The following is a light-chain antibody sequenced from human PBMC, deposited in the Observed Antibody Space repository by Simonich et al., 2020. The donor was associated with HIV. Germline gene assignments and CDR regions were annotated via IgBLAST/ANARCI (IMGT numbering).Light chain of an antibody. CDR3: QQANSFPFT. Sequence: DIQMTQSPSSLSASVGDRVTITCRAIQTISSYLNWYKQKPGKAPKLLIYAASSLQSGVPSRFSGSGSGTDFTLTISSLQPEDFATYYCQQANSFPFTFGPGTKVDIK. J-gene: IGKJ3*01. CDR2: AAS. CDR1: QTISSY. V-gene: IGKV1-39*01.